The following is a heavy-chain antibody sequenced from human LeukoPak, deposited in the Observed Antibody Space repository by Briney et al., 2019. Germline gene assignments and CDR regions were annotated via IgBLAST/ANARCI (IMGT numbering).Heavy chain of an antibody. CDR3: ARVPPRVDSSGYYGAFDI. Sequence: GGSLRLSCAASGFTFSSYSMNWVRQAPGKGLEWVSSISSSSSYIYYADSVKGRFTISRDNAKNSLYLQMNSLRAEDTAVYYCARVPPRVDSSGYYGAFDIWGQGTMVTVSS. CDR2: ISSSSSYI. D-gene: IGHD3-22*01. J-gene: IGHJ3*02. CDR1: GFTFSSYS. V-gene: IGHV3-21*01.